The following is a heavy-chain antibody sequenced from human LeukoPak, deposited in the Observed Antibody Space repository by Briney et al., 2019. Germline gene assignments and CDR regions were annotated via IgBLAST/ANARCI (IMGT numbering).Heavy chain of an antibody. V-gene: IGHV1-18*01. CDR1: GYTFTSYA. D-gene: IGHD4-11*01. CDR3: ARDKAVTTELTQYFQH. J-gene: IGHJ1*01. CDR2: ISAYNGYT. Sequence: ASVKVSCRASGYTFTSYAMNWVRQAPGQGLEWMGWISAYNGYTNYAQKFQFRVTMTTDTSTSTAYMELRSLTSDDTAVYYCARDKAVTTELTQYFQHWGQGTLVTVSS.